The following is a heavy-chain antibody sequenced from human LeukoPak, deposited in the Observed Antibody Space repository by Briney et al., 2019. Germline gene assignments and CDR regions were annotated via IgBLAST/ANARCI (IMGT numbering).Heavy chain of an antibody. Sequence: GSLRLSCAASGFTFSNAWMSRVRQPPGKGLEWIGEIYHSGSTNYNPSLKSRVTISVDKSKNQFSLKLSSVTAADTAVYYCARSVLLWFGESSPWFDPWGQGTLVTVSS. V-gene: IGHV4-4*02. CDR1: GFTFSNAW. CDR3: ARSVLLWFGESSPWFDP. CDR2: IYHSGST. J-gene: IGHJ5*02. D-gene: IGHD3-10*01.